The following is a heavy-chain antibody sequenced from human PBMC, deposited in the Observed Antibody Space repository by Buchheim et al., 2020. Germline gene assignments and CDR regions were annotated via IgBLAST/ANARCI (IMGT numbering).Heavy chain of an antibody. Sequence: EVQLVESGGGLVQPGGSLRLSCAASGFTFNNFDMNWVRQAPGKGLEWISYISGSGTTIYYADSVKGRFTISRDNAKNSLYLPMNSLRAEDTAVYYCARGTYNYAFWGQGTL. CDR1: GFTFNNFD. J-gene: IGHJ4*02. D-gene: IGHD3-16*01. CDR2: ISGSGTTI. V-gene: IGHV3-48*03. CDR3: ARGTYNYAF.